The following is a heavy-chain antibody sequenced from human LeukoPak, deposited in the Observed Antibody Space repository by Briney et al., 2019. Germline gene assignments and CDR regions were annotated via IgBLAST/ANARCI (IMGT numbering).Heavy chain of an antibody. J-gene: IGHJ4*02. Sequence: GGSLRLSCAASGFTFSSYAMHWVRQAPGKGLEWVAVISYDGSNKYYADSVKGRFTISRDHSNNTLYLQMNSLRAEDTAVYYCARNGGYSGYAGDYWGQGTLVTVSS. CDR2: ISYDGSNK. D-gene: IGHD5-12*01. CDR1: GFTFSSYA. CDR3: ARNGGYSGYAGDY. V-gene: IGHV3-30*04.